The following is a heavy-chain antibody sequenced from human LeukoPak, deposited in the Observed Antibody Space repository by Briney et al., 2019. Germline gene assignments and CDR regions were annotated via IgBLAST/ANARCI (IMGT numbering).Heavy chain of an antibody. D-gene: IGHD3-9*01. CDR2: INHSGST. CDR3: AGAVQNIFIY. CDR1: GGSFSGYY. J-gene: IGHJ4*02. Sequence: SETLSLTCAVYGGSFSGYYWSWIRQPPGKGLEWIGEINHSGSTNYNPSLKSRVTISVDTSKNQFSLKLSSVTAADTAVYYCAGAVQNIFIYWGQGTLVTVSS. V-gene: IGHV4-34*01.